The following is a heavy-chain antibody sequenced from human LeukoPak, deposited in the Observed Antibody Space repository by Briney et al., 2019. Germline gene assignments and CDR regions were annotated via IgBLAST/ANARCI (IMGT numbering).Heavy chain of an antibody. D-gene: IGHD3-10*01. J-gene: IGHJ5*02. CDR1: GYTFTSYG. CDR3: ARDQPYYYGSGSYYKRTTNWFDP. Sequence: GASVRVSCKASGYTFTSYGISWVRQAPGQGLEWMGWISAYNGNTNYAQKFQGRVTMTTDTSTSTAYMELRSLRSDDTAVYYCARDQPYYYGSGSYYKRTTNWFDPWGQGTLVTVSS. V-gene: IGHV1-18*01. CDR2: ISAYNGNT.